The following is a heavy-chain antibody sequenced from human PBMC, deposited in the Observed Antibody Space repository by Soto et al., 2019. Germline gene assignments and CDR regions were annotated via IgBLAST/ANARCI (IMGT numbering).Heavy chain of an antibody. V-gene: IGHV3-23*01. D-gene: IGHD6-19*01. CDR3: ARGGGIAVAGTHVDY. CDR2: IGGSGAGT. J-gene: IGHJ4*02. CDR1: GFTFSSYA. Sequence: EVQLLESGGGLVQPGGSLRLSCAASGFTFSSYAMSWVRQAPGKGLEWVSGIGGSGAGTNYADSGKGRFTISRDNSNKTPFVQMSSLRAEDPAVYYWARGGGIAVAGTHVDYWGQGTLVSVSS.